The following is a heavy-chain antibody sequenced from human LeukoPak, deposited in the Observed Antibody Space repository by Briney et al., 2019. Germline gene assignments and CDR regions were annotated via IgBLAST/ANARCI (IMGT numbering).Heavy chain of an antibody. Sequence: SETLSLTCTVSGGSISSYYWNWIRQPPGKGLEWIGYIYYSGSTNYNPSLKSRVTISSDTSKNQFSLKLSSVTAADTAVYYCVRGGEWVQMGGAFDIWGQGTMVTVSS. CDR1: GGSISSYY. CDR2: IYYSGST. D-gene: IGHD1-1*01. V-gene: IGHV4-59*01. CDR3: VRGGEWVQMGGAFDI. J-gene: IGHJ3*02.